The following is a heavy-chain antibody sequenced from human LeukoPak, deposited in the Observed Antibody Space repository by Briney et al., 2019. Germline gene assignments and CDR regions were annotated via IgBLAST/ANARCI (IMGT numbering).Heavy chain of an antibody. CDR1: GFTFSSYE. J-gene: IGHJ4*02. Sequence: GGSLRLSCAASGFTFSSYEMNWVRQAPGKGLEWVSYISSSGSTIYYADSVKGRFTISRDNAKNSLYLQMNSLRAEDTAVYYCARAYYYDSSGPNWGQGTLVTVSS. D-gene: IGHD3-22*01. V-gene: IGHV3-48*03. CDR3: ARAYYYDSSGPN. CDR2: ISSSGSTI.